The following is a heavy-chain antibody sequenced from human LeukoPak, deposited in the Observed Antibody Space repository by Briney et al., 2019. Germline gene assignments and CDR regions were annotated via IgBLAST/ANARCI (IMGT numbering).Heavy chain of an antibody. CDR1: GFTVSSNY. D-gene: IGHD6-13*01. Sequence: GGSLRLSCAASGFTVSSNYMSWVRQAPGKGLEWVSVIYSGGSTYYADSVKGRFTIPRDNSKNTLYLQMNSLRAEDTAVYYCARGYSSSWSDFDYWGQGTLVTVSS. V-gene: IGHV3-66*01. J-gene: IGHJ4*02. CDR3: ARGYSSSWSDFDY. CDR2: IYSGGST.